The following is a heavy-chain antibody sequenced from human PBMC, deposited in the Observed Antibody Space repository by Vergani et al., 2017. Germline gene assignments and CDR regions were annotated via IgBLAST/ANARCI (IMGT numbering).Heavy chain of an antibody. CDR3: ARGCTFSTHYDSSGYYYFFDY. CDR2: INHSGST. CDR1: GGSFSGYY. J-gene: IGHJ4*02. D-gene: IGHD3-22*01. V-gene: IGHV4-34*01. Sequence: QVQLQQWGAGLLKPSETLSLTCAVYGGSFSGYYWSWIRQPPGKGLEWIGEINHSGSTNYNPSLKSRVTISVDTSKNQFSLKLSSVTAADTAVYYCARGCTFSTHYDSSGYYYFFDYWGQGTLVTVSS.